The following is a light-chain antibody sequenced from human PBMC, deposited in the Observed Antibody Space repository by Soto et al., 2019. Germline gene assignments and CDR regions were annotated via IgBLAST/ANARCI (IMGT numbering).Light chain of an antibody. Sequence: EIVMTQSPATLSVSPGERATLYCRASQSVSSNLAWYQQKPGQAPRLLIYGASTRATGIPDRFSGSGSGTEFTLSISSLQSEDFAVYYCQQYGSSPWTFGQGTKVDIK. V-gene: IGKV3-15*01. CDR3: QQYGSSPWT. CDR2: GAS. J-gene: IGKJ1*01. CDR1: QSVSSN.